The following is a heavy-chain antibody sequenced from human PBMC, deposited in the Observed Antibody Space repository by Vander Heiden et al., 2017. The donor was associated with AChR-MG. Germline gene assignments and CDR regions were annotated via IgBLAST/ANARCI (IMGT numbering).Heavy chain of an antibody. Sequence: EVQLVESGGGLVQPGGSLRLPCAASGFTFSSNWMSWLRQAPGKGLEWVANIKQDGREKYYVDSVKGRFTISRDNAKNSLYLQMNSRRAEDTAVYYCAREAKGRGGFDYWGQGTLVTVSS. CDR2: IKQDGREK. CDR3: AREAKGRGGFDY. D-gene: IGHD2-15*01. V-gene: IGHV3-7*01. J-gene: IGHJ4*02. CDR1: GFTFSSNW.